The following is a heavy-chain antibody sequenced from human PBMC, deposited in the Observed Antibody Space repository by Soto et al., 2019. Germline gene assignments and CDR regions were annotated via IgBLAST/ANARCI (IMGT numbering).Heavy chain of an antibody. CDR3: ATSFRYFDN. CDR2: ISGTGSRP. V-gene: IGHV3-23*01. J-gene: IGHJ4*02. Sequence: EVQLLESGGGLVLPGGSLRLSWAGPGFTPPTTPWSWVRQPPGKGLEWVTTISGTGSRPYYVDSVKGRFFISRDNSKNTVTLQMNNLTLDDTAVYYCATSFRYFDNWGQGTRVTVSS. D-gene: IGHD3-9*01. CDR1: GFTPPTTP.